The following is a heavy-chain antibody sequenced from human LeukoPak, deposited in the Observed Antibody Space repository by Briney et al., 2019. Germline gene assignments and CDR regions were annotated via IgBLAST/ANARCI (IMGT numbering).Heavy chain of an antibody. CDR3: AKCPMDGFHLNFDY. Sequence: SGGSLRLSCAASGFTFSTYWMSWVRQAPGKGLEWVSYISSSGSTIYYADSVKGRFTISRDNAKNSLYLQMNSLRAEDTAVYYCAKCPMDGFHLNFDYWGQGTLVTVSS. CDR1: GFTFSTYW. CDR2: ISSSGSTI. J-gene: IGHJ4*02. V-gene: IGHV3-11*01. D-gene: IGHD3-10*01.